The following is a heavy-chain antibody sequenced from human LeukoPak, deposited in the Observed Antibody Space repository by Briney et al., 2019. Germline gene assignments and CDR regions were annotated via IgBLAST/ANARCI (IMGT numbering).Heavy chain of an antibody. Sequence: PSETLSLTCTVSGGSISSSSYYWGWIRQPPGKGLEWIGSIYYSGSTYYNPSLKSRVTISVDTSKNQFSLKLSSVTAADTAVYYCARDRVYVDTAMGTGNNWFDPWGQGTLVTVSS. CDR2: IYYSGST. J-gene: IGHJ5*02. CDR1: GGSISSSSYY. CDR3: ARDRVYVDTAMGTGNNWFDP. D-gene: IGHD5-18*01. V-gene: IGHV4-39*07.